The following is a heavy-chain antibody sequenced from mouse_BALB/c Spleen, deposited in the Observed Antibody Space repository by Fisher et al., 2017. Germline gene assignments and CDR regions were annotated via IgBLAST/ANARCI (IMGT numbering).Heavy chain of an antibody. CDR3: ARQGSSYDYAMDY. V-gene: IGHV5-9-3*01. D-gene: IGHD1-1*01. Sequence: RFTISRDNAKNTLYLQMSSLRSEDTAMYYCARQGSSYDYAMDYWGQGTSVTVSS. J-gene: IGHJ4*01.